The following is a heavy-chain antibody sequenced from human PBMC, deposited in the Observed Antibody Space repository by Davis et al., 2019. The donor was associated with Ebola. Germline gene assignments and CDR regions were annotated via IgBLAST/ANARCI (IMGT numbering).Heavy chain of an antibody. CDR1: GGSISSSSYY. V-gene: IGHV4-39*07. Sequence: SETLSLTCTVSGGSISSSSYYWGWIRQPPGKGLEWIGSIYYSGSTYYNPSLKSRVTIPVDTSKNQFSLKLSSVTAAGTAVYYCARARRVVVAATYYYYYGMDVWGQGTTVTVSS. CDR2: IYYSGST. J-gene: IGHJ6*02. CDR3: ARARRVVVAATYYYYYGMDV. D-gene: IGHD2-15*01.